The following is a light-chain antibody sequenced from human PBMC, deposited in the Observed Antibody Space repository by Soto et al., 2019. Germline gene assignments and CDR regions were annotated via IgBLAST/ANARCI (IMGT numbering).Light chain of an antibody. CDR3: QTWGTGLGV. CDR2: VRSDGSH. J-gene: IGLJ3*02. Sequence: QLVLTQSPSISASPGASVKLTCTLSSGHSSYVIAWHQQQPEKGPRYLMKVRSDGSHNKGDGIPDRFSGSSSGAERYLTTSSLQSEDEADYYCQTWGTGLGVFGGGTKLTVL. V-gene: IGLV4-69*01. CDR1: SGHSSYV.